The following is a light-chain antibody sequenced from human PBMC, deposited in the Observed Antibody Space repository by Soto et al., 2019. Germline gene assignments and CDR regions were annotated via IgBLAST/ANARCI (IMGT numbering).Light chain of an antibody. Sequence: QPVLTQSPSASASLGASVKVTCTLSSGHSSYAIAWHQPQPEKGPRYLMKLKSDGSHTKGDGIPDRFSGSSSGAERYLTISSLQSEDEADYYCQTWGTGIVVFGGGTKLTVL. CDR1: SGHSSYA. CDR2: LKSDGSH. V-gene: IGLV4-69*01. CDR3: QTWGTGIVV. J-gene: IGLJ2*01.